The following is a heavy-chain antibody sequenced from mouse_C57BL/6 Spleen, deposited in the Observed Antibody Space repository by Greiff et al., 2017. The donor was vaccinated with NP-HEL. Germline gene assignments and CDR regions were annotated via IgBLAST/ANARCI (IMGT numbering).Heavy chain of an antibody. J-gene: IGHJ3*01. V-gene: IGHV1-80*01. Sequence: VQLVESGAELVKPGASVKISCKASGYAFSSYWMNWVKQRPGKGLEWIGQIYPGDGDTNYNGKFKGKATLTADKSSSTAYMQLSSLTSEDSAVYFCARSKTAQARGFAYWGQGTLVTVSA. CDR2: IYPGDGDT. CDR3: ARSKTAQARGFAY. D-gene: IGHD3-2*02. CDR1: GYAFSSYW.